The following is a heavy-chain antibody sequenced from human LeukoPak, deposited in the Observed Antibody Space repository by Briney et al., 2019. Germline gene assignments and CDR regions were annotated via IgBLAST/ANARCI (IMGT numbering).Heavy chain of an antibody. Sequence: SETLSLTCALSGGSFNDYYWTWIRQPPGKGLEWIGEINHSGGTDYNPSLRSRVTISVDTSKNQFSLKLSSVTAADTAVYYCARHSIAVDYWGQGTLVTVSS. J-gene: IGHJ4*02. CDR3: ARHSIAVDY. CDR1: GGSFNDYY. V-gene: IGHV4-34*01. CDR2: INHSGGT. D-gene: IGHD6-13*01.